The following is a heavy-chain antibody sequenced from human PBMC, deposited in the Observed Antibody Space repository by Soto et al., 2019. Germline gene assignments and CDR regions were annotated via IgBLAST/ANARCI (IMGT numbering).Heavy chain of an antibody. V-gene: IGHV3-33*01. CDR1: GFTFHTYG. CDR2: IWYDGSIK. D-gene: IGHD2-8*02. Sequence: PGGSLRLSCAASGFTFHTYGMHWVRQLPGKGLQWVAIIWYDGSIKYYADSVRGRFTISRDNSKNTLYLQMNSLRDEDTAVYYCARIDCTGDNCNPYYHYGMDVWGQGTTVTVSS. J-gene: IGHJ6*02. CDR3: ARIDCTGDNCNPYYHYGMDV.